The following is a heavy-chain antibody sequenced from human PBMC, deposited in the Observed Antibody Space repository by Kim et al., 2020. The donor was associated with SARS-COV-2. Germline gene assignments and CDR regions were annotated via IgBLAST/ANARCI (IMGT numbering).Heavy chain of an antibody. J-gene: IGHJ4*02. V-gene: IGHV1-69*01. CDR3: ARDPYSSSWFDY. Sequence: NDAQKIQSRVTITADESTSTAYMELSSLRSEDTAVYYCARDPYSSSWFDYWGQGTLVTVSS. D-gene: IGHD6-13*01.